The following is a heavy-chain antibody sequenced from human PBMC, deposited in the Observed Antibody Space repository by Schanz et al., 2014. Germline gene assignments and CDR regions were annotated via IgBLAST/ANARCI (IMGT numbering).Heavy chain of an antibody. CDR3: ARENSSGYSPAVTYYIDV. J-gene: IGHJ6*03. V-gene: IGHV3-30-3*01. CDR1: GFTFHTYD. D-gene: IGHD3-22*01. Sequence: VHLEESGGGVVQPGRSLRLSCAASGFTFHTYDMHWVRQAPGKGLEWVAQISHDGHRDFYADSVKGRFTVSRDNNWKTLSRQKNSRRSDETAIYHCARENSSGYSPAVTYYIDVWGKGTTVTVSS. CDR2: ISHDGHRD.